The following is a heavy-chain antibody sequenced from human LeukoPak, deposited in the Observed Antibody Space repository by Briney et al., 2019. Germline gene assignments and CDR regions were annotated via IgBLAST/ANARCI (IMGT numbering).Heavy chain of an antibody. J-gene: IGHJ4*02. V-gene: IGHV4-39*01. CDR3: ARHLSGWPPRVTLPFEY. D-gene: IGHD6-25*01. Sequence: SETLSLTCTVSGGSISSSIYSWGWIRQPPGKGLEWIGSIYYNGNTYYNPSLNSRVTISVDTSKNQFSLKLSSVTAGDTAIYYCARHLSGWPPRVTLPFEYWGQGTLVTASS. CDR1: GGSISSSIYS. CDR2: IYYNGNT.